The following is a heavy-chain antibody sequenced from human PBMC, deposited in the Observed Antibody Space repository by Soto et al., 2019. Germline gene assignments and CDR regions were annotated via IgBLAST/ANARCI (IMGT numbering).Heavy chain of an antibody. CDR2: IYNSGST. CDR3: ARRYSYGHFDY. D-gene: IGHD5-18*01. V-gene: IGHV4-59*08. Sequence: PSETLSLTCTVSGASISSSYWSWIRQPPGKGLEWIGYIYNSGSTNYNPSLKSRVTISVDTSKNQFSLKLSSVTAADTAVYYCARRYSYGHFDYWGQGTLVTV. J-gene: IGHJ4*02. CDR1: GASISSSY.